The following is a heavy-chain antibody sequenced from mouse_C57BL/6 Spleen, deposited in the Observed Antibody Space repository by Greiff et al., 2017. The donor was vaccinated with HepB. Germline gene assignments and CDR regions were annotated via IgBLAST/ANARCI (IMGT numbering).Heavy chain of an antibody. CDR2: INPGSGGT. D-gene: IGHD4-1*01. Sequence: QVQLQQSCSSLLRTWTSVKVSFPSSGSSFTNSFLSWVKQRPGQGLEWIGVINPGSGGTNYNEKFKGKATLTADKSSSTAYMQLSSLTSEDSAVYFCARGWDEDYWGQGTTLTVSS. CDR1: GSSFTNSF. V-gene: IGHV1-54*01. J-gene: IGHJ2*01. CDR3: ARGWDEDY.